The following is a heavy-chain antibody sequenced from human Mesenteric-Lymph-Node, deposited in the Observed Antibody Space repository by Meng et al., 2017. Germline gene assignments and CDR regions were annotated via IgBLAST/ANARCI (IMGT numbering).Heavy chain of an antibody. D-gene: IGHD2-15*01. V-gene: IGHV3-23*01. CDR1: GFTFSSYA. CDR2: ISGSGGST. Sequence: GESLKISCAASGFTFSSYAMSWVRQAPGKGLEWVSAISGSGGSTYYADSVKGRFTISRDNSKNTLYLQMNSLRTEDTAVYYCAREKVVDFDYAFGVWGQGTMVTVSS. J-gene: IGHJ3*01. CDR3: AREKVVDFDYAFGV.